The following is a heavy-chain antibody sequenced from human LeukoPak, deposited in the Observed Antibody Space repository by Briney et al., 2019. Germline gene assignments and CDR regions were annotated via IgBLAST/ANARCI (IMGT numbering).Heavy chain of an antibody. V-gene: IGHV3-48*04. Sequence: GGSLRLSCAASGFTFSSYSMHWARQAPGKGLEWVSYISSSSSTIYYADSVKGRFTISRDNAKNSLYLQMNSLRAEDTAVYYCAELGITMIGGVWGKGTTVTISS. CDR1: GFTFSSYS. CDR2: ISSSSSTI. D-gene: IGHD3-10*02. J-gene: IGHJ6*04. CDR3: AELGITMIGGV.